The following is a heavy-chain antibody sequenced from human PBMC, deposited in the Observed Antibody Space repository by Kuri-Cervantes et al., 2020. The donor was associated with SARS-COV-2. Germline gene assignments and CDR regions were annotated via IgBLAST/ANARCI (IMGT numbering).Heavy chain of an antibody. CDR2: ISSSSSTI. J-gene: IGHJ3*02. D-gene: IGHD4-17*01. Sequence: LSLTCAASGFTFSSYSMNWVRQAPGKGLEWVSYISSSSSTIYYADSVKGRFTISRDNSKNTLYLQMNSLRAEDTAVYYCAKFSDYGDSPDAFDIWGQGTMVTVSS. CDR3: AKFSDYGDSPDAFDI. V-gene: IGHV3-48*01. CDR1: GFTFSSYS.